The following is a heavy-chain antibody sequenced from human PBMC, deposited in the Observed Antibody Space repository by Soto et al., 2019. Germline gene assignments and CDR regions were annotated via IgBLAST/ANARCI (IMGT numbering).Heavy chain of an antibody. CDR1: GYNFIGYY. J-gene: IGHJ5*02. CDR3: GRDGVGATPLSWFDH. Sequence: QVQLVQSGSEVKKPGASVKVSCKASGYNFIGYYIHWVRQAPGQGLEWMGRINPRSGDTTSAQKFQGRLTMTRDTSISTVYMELSSLSSDDTAVYYCGRDGVGATPLSWFDHWGPGSLVTVSS. CDR2: INPRSGDT. V-gene: IGHV1-2*06. D-gene: IGHD1-26*01.